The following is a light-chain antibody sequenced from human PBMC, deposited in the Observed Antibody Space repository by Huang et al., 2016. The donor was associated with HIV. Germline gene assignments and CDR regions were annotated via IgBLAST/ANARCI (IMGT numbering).Light chain of an antibody. Sequence: EIVMTQSPATLSVSPGERATLSCRASQSVSDNVAWYKQDSGQAPRLLIYGASTRATGIPARFSGSVSWTEFTLTISSLQSEDFGVYWCLQYNTWPRTFGQGTKVEV. CDR2: GAS. J-gene: IGKJ1*01. CDR1: QSVSDN. CDR3: LQYNTWPRT. V-gene: IGKV3D-15*01.